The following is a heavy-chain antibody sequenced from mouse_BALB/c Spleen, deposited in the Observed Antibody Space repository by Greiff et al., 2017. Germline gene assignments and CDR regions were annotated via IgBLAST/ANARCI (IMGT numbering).Heavy chain of an antibody. Sequence: EVHLVESGGGLVKPGGSLKLSCAASGFTFSSYTMSWVRQTPEKRLEWVATISSGGSYTYYPDSVKGRFTISRDNAKNTLYLQMSSLKSEDTAMYYGTPGGDYWGQGTSVTVSS. J-gene: IGHJ4*01. CDR1: GFTFSSYT. CDR3: TPGGDY. CDR2: ISSGGSYT. V-gene: IGHV5-6-4*01.